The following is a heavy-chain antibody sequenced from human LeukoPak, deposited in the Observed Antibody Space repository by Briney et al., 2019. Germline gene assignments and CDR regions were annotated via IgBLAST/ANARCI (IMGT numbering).Heavy chain of an antibody. CDR2: IIPLLSTT. CDR3: AFTEGVVAATGSMDV. CDR1: GYTFTSYG. J-gene: IGHJ6*02. D-gene: IGHD2-15*01. Sequence: GASVKVSCKASGYTFTSYGISWVRQAPGQGLDWMGRIIPLLSTTNYAQRFQGRVTITADESTSTAYVELRSLRSEDTAVYYCAFTEGVVAATGSMDVWGQGTMVTVSS. V-gene: IGHV1-69*13.